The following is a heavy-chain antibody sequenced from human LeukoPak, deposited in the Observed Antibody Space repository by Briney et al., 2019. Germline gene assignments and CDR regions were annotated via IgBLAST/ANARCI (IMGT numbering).Heavy chain of an antibody. V-gene: IGHV4-61*01. CDR2: IYYSGST. D-gene: IGHD2-15*01. CDR1: GGSISSSSYY. Sequence: SETLSLTCTVSGGSISSSSYYWSWIRQPPGKGLEWIGYIYYSGSTNYNPSLKSRVTISVDTSKNQFSLKLSSVTAADTAVYYCARELLPYFDYWGQGTLVTVSS. J-gene: IGHJ4*02. CDR3: ARELLPYFDY.